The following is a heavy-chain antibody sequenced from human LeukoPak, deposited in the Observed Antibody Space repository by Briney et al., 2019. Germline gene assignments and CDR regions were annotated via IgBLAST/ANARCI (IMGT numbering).Heavy chain of an antibody. CDR2: IVVGSSNT. CDR1: GFTFTISA. Sequence: SVKVSFKASGFTFTISAMQWVRQARGQRLEWIGWIVVGSSNTNYAQKFQERVTITRDMSTSTAYMELSSLRSEDTAVYYCAADAGIRGSSSWYYFDYWGQGTLVTVSS. D-gene: IGHD6-13*01. CDR3: AADAGIRGSSSWYYFDY. J-gene: IGHJ4*02. V-gene: IGHV1-58*02.